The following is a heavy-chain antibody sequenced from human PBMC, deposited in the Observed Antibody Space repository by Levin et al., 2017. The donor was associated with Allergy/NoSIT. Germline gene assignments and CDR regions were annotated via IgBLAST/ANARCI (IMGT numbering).Heavy chain of an antibody. Sequence: GGSLRLSCQASGYSFTSYWFGWVRQRPGKGLEWMGLIFPSDSDTRVSPAFRGQIIMSVDKSINTAYLQWSSLNVSDSAMYYCARRDSDGSNSFDYWGQGTLVTVSA. CDR2: IFPSDSDT. J-gene: IGHJ4*02. V-gene: IGHV5-51*01. D-gene: IGHD4-23*01. CDR3: ARRDSDGSNSFDY. CDR1: GYSFTSYW.